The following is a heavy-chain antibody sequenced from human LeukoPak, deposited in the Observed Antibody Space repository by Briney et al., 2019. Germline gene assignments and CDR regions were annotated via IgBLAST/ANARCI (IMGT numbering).Heavy chain of an antibody. J-gene: IGHJ4*02. CDR1: GFTFSSYG. CDR3: AKEASSSWIGYFDY. Sequence: GGSLRLSCAASGFTFSSYGMHWVRQAPGKGLEWVAVISYDGSNKYYADSVKGRFTISRDNSKNTLYLQMNSLRAEDTAVYYCAKEASSSWIGYFDYWGQGTLVTVSS. D-gene: IGHD6-13*01. V-gene: IGHV3-30*18. CDR2: ISYDGSNK.